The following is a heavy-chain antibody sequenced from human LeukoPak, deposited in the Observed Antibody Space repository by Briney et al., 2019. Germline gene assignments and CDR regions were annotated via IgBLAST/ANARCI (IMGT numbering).Heavy chain of an antibody. D-gene: IGHD2-2*02. CDR3: ASQIVVVPAAIGFVDY. Sequence: GASVKVSCKASGYTFTSYYMHWVRQAPGQGLEWMGIINPSGGSTSYAQKFQGRVTMTRDTSTSTVYMELSSLRSEDTAVYYCASQIVVVPAAIGFVDYWGQGTLVTVSS. J-gene: IGHJ4*02. V-gene: IGHV1-46*01. CDR1: GYTFTSYY. CDR2: INPSGGST.